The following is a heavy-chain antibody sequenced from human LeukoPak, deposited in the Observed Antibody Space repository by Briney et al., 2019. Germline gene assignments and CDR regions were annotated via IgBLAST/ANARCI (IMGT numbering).Heavy chain of an antibody. V-gene: IGHV5-51*01. CDR3: AAPMVRGVYGKSYFDY. D-gene: IGHD3-10*01. J-gene: IGHJ4*02. CDR2: IYPGDFDT. CDR1: GYSFNSYW. Sequence: GESLKISCKGSGYSFNSYWIAWVRQMPGEGLEWMGIIYPGDFDTRYSPSFQGHVTISVDKSISTAYLQWSSLKASDTAMYFCAAPMVRGVYGKSYFDYWGQGTLVTVSS.